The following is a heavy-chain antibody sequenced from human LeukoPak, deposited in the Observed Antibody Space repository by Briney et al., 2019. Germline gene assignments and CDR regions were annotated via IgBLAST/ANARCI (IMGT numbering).Heavy chain of an antibody. Sequence: PSETLSLTCTVSGGSISSYHWSWLPHPPGKGLEWVGYIYYSGSTNYNPSLKRRVSISVDTSKNQFSLKLSSVTAADTAVYYCARVYSSSWYNYYYYYMDVWGKGTTVTVSS. CDR1: GGSISSYH. CDR3: ARVYSSSWYNYYYYYMDV. D-gene: IGHD6-13*01. V-gene: IGHV4-59*01. CDR2: IYYSGST. J-gene: IGHJ6*03.